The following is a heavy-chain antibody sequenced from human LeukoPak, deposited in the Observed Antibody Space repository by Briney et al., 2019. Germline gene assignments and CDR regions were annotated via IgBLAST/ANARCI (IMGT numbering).Heavy chain of an antibody. CDR2: INTNTGNP. CDR1: GYTFSTYT. V-gene: IGHV7-4-1*02. D-gene: IGHD3-22*01. Sequence: ASVKVSCKASGYTFSTYTMHWVRQAPGQGLEWMGWINTNTGNPTYAQGYAGRFVFSLDTSVSTAYLQISSLKAEDTAVYYCARGNYDSSGYQTRWGQGTLVTVSS. CDR3: ARGNYDSSGYQTR. J-gene: IGHJ4*02.